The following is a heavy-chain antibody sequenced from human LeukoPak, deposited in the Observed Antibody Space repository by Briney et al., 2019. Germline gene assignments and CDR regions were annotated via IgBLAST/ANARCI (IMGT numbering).Heavy chain of an antibody. V-gene: IGHV3-21*01. Sequence: GGSLRLSCAASGFTFSSYSMNWVRQAPGKGLEWVSSISSSSSYIYYADSVKGRFTISRDNAKNSLYLQMNGLRAEDTAVYYCARDQALLWFGEFTYGMDVWGQGTTVTVSS. CDR2: ISSSSSYI. J-gene: IGHJ6*02. CDR3: ARDQALLWFGEFTYGMDV. D-gene: IGHD3-10*01. CDR1: GFTFSSYS.